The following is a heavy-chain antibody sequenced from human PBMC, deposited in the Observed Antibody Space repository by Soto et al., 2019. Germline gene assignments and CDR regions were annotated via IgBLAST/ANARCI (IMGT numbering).Heavy chain of an antibody. CDR2: IYYSGST. D-gene: IGHD3-3*01. CDR1: GGSVSSGSYF. J-gene: IGHJ6*02. CDR3: ARQSDYYFWSGPYYYDMDV. V-gene: IGHV4-61*01. Sequence: SETLSLTCTVSGGSVSSGSYFWSWIRQPPGKGLEWIGYIYYSGSTNYNPSLKSRVTISVDTSKNQFSLKLSSVTAADTAVYYCARQSDYYFWSGPYYYDMDVCGQGTTVTVSS.